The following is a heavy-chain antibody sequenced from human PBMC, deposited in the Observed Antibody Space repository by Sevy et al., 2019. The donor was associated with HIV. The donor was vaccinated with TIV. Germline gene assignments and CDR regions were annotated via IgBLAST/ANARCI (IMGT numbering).Heavy chain of an antibody. Sequence: SETLSLTCAVYGGSFSGYYWSWIRQPPGKGLEWIGEINHSGSTNYNPSLKSRVTISVDTSKNQFSLKLSSVTAADTAVYYCARGQKTFTSFGVFYYWGQGTLVTVSS. CDR2: INHSGST. CDR3: ARGQKTFTSFGVFYY. CDR1: GGSFSGYY. D-gene: IGHD3-3*01. V-gene: IGHV4-34*01. J-gene: IGHJ4*02.